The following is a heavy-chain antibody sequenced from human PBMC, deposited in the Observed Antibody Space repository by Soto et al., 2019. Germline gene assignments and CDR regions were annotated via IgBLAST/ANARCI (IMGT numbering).Heavy chain of an antibody. J-gene: IGHJ4*02. D-gene: IGHD3-22*01. CDR3: AKIRTYYYSSGSLNY. Sequence: ASVKVSCKASGYTFTDYFIHWVRRAPGQGLEWMGWINPNNGDTNYAQRFQGRVIMTRDTSITTAYMEVSRLRSDDTAVYYCAKIRTYYYSSGSLNYWGQGTQVTVSS. V-gene: IGHV1-2*02. CDR1: GYTFTDYF. CDR2: INPNNGDT.